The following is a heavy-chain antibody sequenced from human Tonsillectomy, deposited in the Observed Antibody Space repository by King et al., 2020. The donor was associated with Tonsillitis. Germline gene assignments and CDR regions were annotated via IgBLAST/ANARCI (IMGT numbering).Heavy chain of an antibody. CDR3: ARYYVSSSYFN. V-gene: IGHV1-2*02. D-gene: IGHD6-13*01. Sequence: QLVQSGAEVKKPGASVKVSCKASGYIFTGYYIHWVRQAPGQGLEWMGWINPNSGGTHYAQNFQGRVTMTRDTSINTAYMDLSRLRSDDTAVYYCARYYVSSSYFNWGQGTLVTVSS. CDR2: INPNSGGT. CDR1: GYIFTGYY. J-gene: IGHJ4*02.